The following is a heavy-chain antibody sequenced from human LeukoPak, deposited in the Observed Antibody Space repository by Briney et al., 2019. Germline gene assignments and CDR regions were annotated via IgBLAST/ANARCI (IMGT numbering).Heavy chain of an antibody. D-gene: IGHD3-16*02. CDR3: ARARAFVWGSYRYIPYYFDP. CDR2: INHSGSS. J-gene: IGHJ5*02. V-gene: IGHV4-34*01. CDR1: GGSFSDYY. Sequence: SETLSLTCAVYGGSFSDYYWTWIRQSPGKGLEWIGEINHSGSSKYNPSLKTRVTISVDTSKNQFSLNLRSVTAADTAVYFCARARAFVWGSYRYIPYYFDPWGQGTLVTVSS.